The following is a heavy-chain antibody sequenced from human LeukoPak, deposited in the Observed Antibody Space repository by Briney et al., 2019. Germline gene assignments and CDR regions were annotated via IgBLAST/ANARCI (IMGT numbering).Heavy chain of an antibody. J-gene: IGHJ4*02. CDR1: GFTFSSYW. Sequence: PGGSLRLSCAASGFTFSSYWMHWVRQAPGKGLVWVSRINSDGSSTSYADSAKGRFTISRDNAKNTLYLQMNSLRAEDTAVYYCAREHYDFWSGYSKPNDYWGQGTLVTVSS. CDR2: INSDGSST. CDR3: AREHYDFWSGYSKPNDY. V-gene: IGHV3-74*01. D-gene: IGHD3-3*01.